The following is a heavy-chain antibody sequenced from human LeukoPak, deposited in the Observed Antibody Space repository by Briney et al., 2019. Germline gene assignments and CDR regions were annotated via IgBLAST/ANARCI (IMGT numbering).Heavy chain of an antibody. CDR2: IRYDRSNK. D-gene: IGHD3-22*01. CDR3: AKDPIPYYYDSSGLYFDY. J-gene: IGHJ4*02. CDR1: GFTFSSYG. V-gene: IGHV3-30*02. Sequence: GGSLRLSCAASGFTFSSYGMHWVRQAPGKGLEWVAFIRYDRSNKYYADSVKGRFTISRDNSKNTLYLQMNSLRAEDTAVYYCAKDPIPYYYDSSGLYFDYWGQGTLVTVSS.